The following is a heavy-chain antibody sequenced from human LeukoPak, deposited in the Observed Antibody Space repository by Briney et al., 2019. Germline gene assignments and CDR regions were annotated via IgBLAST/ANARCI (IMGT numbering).Heavy chain of an antibody. CDR1: GGTFSSYA. D-gene: IGHD4-17*01. J-gene: IGHJ3*01. CDR3: TRVLNGDYGSHANDV. Sequence: GSSVKVSCKASGGTFSSYAISWVRQAPGQGLEWMGGIIPIFGTANYAQKFQGRVTITADESTSTAYMELSSMRSEDTAVYYCTRVLNGDYGSHANDVSSQARMVTVSS. CDR2: IIPIFGTA. V-gene: IGHV1-69*01.